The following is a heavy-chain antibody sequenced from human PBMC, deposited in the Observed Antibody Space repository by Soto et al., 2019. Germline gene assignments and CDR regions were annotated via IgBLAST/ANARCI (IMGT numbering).Heavy chain of an antibody. CDR1: GGTFSSYA. CDR3: ASHGITGTWVYYYGMDV. CDR2: IIPIFDTA. V-gene: IGHV1-69*12. Sequence: QVQLVQSGAEVTKPGSSVKVSCKASGGTFSSYAISWVRQAPGQGLEWMGGIIPIFDTADYAQKFQGRVTITADESTSTAYMELSSLRSEDTAVYYCASHGITGTWVYYYGMDVWGQGTTVTVSS. J-gene: IGHJ6*02. D-gene: IGHD1-7*01.